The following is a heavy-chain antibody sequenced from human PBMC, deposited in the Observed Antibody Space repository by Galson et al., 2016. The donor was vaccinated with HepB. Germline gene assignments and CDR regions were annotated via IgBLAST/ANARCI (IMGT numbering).Heavy chain of an antibody. CDR3: ARVGPLVSQSYHYGMDV. J-gene: IGHJ6*02. V-gene: IGHV3-72*01. CDR2: SRNKANGFTT. CDR1: GFIFSDYY. D-gene: IGHD3-9*01. Sequence: SLRLSCAASGFIFSDYYIDWVRQAPGRGLEWVGRSRNKANGFTTEDAASVKGRFTFSRDDSKTSLYLQMNSLKTEDTAVYYCARVGPLVSQSYHYGMDVWGQGTTVTVSS.